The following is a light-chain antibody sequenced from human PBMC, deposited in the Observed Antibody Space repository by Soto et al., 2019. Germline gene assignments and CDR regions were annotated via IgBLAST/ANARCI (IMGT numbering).Light chain of an antibody. CDR3: QSYDSSLSRRGV. Sequence: QSVLTQPPSVSGAPGQMVTISCTGSSSHIGAGYPVHWYQQLPGTAPKLLVAGNRPSGVPDRFSVSKSGASASLAITGLQAEDEADYYCQSYDSSLSRRGVFGGGTQLTVL. J-gene: IGLJ3*02. V-gene: IGLV1-40*01. CDR1: SSHIGAGYP. CDR2: G.